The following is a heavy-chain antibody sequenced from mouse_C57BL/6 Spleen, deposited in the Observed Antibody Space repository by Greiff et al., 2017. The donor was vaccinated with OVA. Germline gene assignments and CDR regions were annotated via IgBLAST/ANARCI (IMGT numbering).Heavy chain of an antibody. V-gene: IGHV1-53*01. J-gene: IGHJ2*01. CDR1: GYTFTSYW. CDR3: ARWEEYGNYFDY. Sequence: QVHVKQPGTELVKPGASVKLSCKASGYTFTSYWMHWVKQRPGQGLEWIGNINPSNGGTNYNEKFKSKATLTVDKSSSTAYMQLSSLTSEDSAVYYCARWEEYGNYFDYWGQGTTLTVSS. CDR2: INPSNGGT. D-gene: IGHD2-10*02.